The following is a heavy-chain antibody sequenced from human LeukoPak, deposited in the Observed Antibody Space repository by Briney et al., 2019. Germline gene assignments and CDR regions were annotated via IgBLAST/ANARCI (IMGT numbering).Heavy chain of an antibody. CDR3: AVVAVVSSEYFQH. CDR2: ISYDGSNK. Sequence: QSGGSLRLSCAASGYTFSSYVMHWVRQAPGKGLEWVAVISYDGSNKYYADSVKGRFTISRDNSKNTLYLQMNSLRAEDTAVYYCAVVAVVSSEYFQHSGHGNLVTVSS. D-gene: IGHD2-15*01. V-gene: IGHV3-30-3*01. J-gene: IGHJ1*01. CDR1: GYTFSSYV.